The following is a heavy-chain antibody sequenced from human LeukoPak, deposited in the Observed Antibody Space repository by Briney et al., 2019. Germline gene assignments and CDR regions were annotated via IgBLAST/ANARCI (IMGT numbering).Heavy chain of an antibody. CDR2: INPNSGGT. Sequence: ASVKVSCKASGYTFTGYYMHWVRQAPGQGLEWMGWINPNSGGTNYAQKFQGRVTMTRDTSISTAYMELSRLRSDDTAVYYCARGPLRYFDWLAVNFDYWGQGTLVTVSS. CDR1: GYTFTGYY. CDR3: ARGPLRYFDWLAVNFDY. D-gene: IGHD3-9*01. V-gene: IGHV1-2*02. J-gene: IGHJ4*02.